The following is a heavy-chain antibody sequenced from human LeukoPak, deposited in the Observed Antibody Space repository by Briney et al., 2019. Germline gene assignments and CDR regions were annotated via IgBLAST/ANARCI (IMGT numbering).Heavy chain of an antibody. V-gene: IGHV3-9*01. D-gene: IGHD6-19*01. CDR2: ISWNSGSI. Sequence: PGRSLRLSCAASGFTFDDYAMHWVRQAPGKGLEWVSGISWNSGSIGYADSVKGRFTISRDNAKNSLYLQMNSLRAEDTALYYCAKERGSSAVAPDAFDIWGQGTMVTVSS. J-gene: IGHJ3*02. CDR3: AKERGSSAVAPDAFDI. CDR1: GFTFDDYA.